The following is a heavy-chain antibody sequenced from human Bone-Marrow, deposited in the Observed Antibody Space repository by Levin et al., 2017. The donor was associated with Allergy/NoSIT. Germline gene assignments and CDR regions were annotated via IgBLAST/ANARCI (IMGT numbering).Heavy chain of an antibody. CDR2: IYWDDDK. V-gene: IGHV2-5*02. J-gene: IGHJ4*02. CDR1: GFSLIPSGPGEG. Sequence: ASGPTLVKPTQTLTLTCTFSGFSLIPSGPGEGVGWIRQPPGKALEWLALIYWDDDKRYSPSLKNRITITKDTSKSHVVLKMTNMDPVDTATYYCAHSRDYGSATYSFHFDSWGQGMLVTVSS. D-gene: IGHD3-10*01. CDR3: AHSRDYGSATYSFHFDS.